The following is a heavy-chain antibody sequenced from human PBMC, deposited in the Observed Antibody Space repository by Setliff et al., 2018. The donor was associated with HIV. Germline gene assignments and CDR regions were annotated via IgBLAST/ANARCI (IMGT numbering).Heavy chain of an antibody. Sequence: SVKVSCKASGGTFSRYGISWVRQAPGQGLEWMGGIIPIFGTLNYAQKFQCRVTITTDESTSTAYMDLSSLRSEDTALYYCARGHRSGSTYSGSYGAFDIWGQGTMVTVSS. D-gene: IGHD1-26*01. CDR1: GGTFSRYG. J-gene: IGHJ3*02. V-gene: IGHV1-69*05. CDR3: ARGHRSGSTYSGSYGAFDI. CDR2: IIPIFGTL.